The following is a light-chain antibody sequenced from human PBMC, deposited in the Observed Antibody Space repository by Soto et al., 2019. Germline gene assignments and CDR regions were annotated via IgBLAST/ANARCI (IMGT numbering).Light chain of an antibody. V-gene: IGLV7-46*01. J-gene: IGLJ3*02. CDR1: AGPVTSTHY. Sequence: QTVVTQDPSLTVSPGGTVTLTCDSSAGPVTSTHYPYWFQQKPGQAPRTLIYDTSNRHSWTPARFAGSLLGGKAALTRSVAHHEDEAEYHCLLSYSGDVVFGGGTKLTVL. CDR2: DTS. CDR3: LLSYSGDVV.